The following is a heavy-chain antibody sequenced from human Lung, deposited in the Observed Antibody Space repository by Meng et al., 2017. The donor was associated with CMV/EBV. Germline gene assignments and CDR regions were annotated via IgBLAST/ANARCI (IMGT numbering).Heavy chain of an antibody. D-gene: IGHD6-13*01. CDR2: ISYDGSNK. V-gene: IGHV3-30*19. CDR1: GFTFSNYG. CDR3: ARDADSSSFSPESARGYYYFGMDV. J-gene: IGHJ6*01. Sequence: GGSXRLXCAASGFTFSNYGMHWVRQAPGKGLEWVAFISYDGSNKYYADSVKGRFTISRDNSKNTLYLQMNSLRAEDTAVYYCARDADSSSFSPESARGYYYFGMDVWXQGTTVT.